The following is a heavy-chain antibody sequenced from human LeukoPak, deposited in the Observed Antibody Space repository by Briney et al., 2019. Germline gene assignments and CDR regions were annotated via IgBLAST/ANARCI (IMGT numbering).Heavy chain of an antibody. J-gene: IGHJ4*02. CDR3: AKGAETNRGFDY. Sequence: PGRSLRLSCAASGFTFSNYGMHWARQAPGKGLEWVAAILYDRSKEYYGDSVKCRFTISRDNSKNTLYLQMNSLRVEDTAVYYCAKGAETNRGFDYWGQGTLVTVSS. D-gene: IGHD2-8*01. CDR1: GFTFSNYG. V-gene: IGHV3-30*18. CDR2: ILYDRSKE.